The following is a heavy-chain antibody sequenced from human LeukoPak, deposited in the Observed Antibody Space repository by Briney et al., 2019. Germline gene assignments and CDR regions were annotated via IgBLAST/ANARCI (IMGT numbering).Heavy chain of an antibody. Sequence: ASVKVSCKTSGYTLTAYYIHWLRQAPGQGLEWMGWISAYNGNTNYAQKLQGRVTMTTDTSTSTAYMELRSLRSDDTAVYYCARGIADYSHFDYWGQGTLVTVSS. CDR2: ISAYNGNT. J-gene: IGHJ4*02. CDR3: ARGIADYSHFDY. CDR1: GYTLTAYY. V-gene: IGHV1-18*04. D-gene: IGHD4-11*01.